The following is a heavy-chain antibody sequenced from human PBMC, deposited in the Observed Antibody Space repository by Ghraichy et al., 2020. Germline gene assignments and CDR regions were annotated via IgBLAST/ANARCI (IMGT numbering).Heavy chain of an antibody. Sequence: SETLSLTCTVSGCSVSGYYWSWIRQSPEKGLEWIAYIYYTGKTNYNPSLKSRATISVDTSKNQFSLELTSVTAADTAVYYCARGHFNFQHWGQGTPVTVSS. CDR1: GCSVSGYY. D-gene: IGHD3-3*02. CDR2: IYYTGKT. V-gene: IGHV4-59*02. CDR3: ARGHFNFQH. J-gene: IGHJ1*01.